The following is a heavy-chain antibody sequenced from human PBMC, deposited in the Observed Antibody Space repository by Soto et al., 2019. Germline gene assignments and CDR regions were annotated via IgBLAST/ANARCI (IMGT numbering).Heavy chain of an antibody. Sequence: QITLKESGPTLVKPTQTLTLTCTFSGFSLSTSGVGVGWIRQPPGKALEWLALIYWDDDKRYSPSLKSRLTITTDTSKYQVVLTMTNMDPVDTATYYGAHKRIAVAGRPQGAFDPWGQGTLVTVSS. CDR1: GFSLSTSGVG. CDR3: AHKRIAVAGRPQGAFDP. J-gene: IGHJ5*02. CDR2: IYWDDDK. V-gene: IGHV2-5*02. D-gene: IGHD6-19*01.